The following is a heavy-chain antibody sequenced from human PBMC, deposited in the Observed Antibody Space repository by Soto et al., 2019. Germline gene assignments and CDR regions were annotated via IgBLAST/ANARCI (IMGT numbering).Heavy chain of an antibody. Sequence: LSLTCTVSGGSITSSSYYWGWIRQPPGKGLEWIGSIYFSGSTYYNPSLKSRVTISVDTSKNQFSLKLSSVTAADTAVYYCASQRGGWYYAFDIWGQGTMVTVSS. CDR1: GGSITSSSYY. CDR3: ASQRGGWYYAFDI. V-gene: IGHV4-39*01. J-gene: IGHJ3*02. CDR2: IYFSGST. D-gene: IGHD6-19*01.